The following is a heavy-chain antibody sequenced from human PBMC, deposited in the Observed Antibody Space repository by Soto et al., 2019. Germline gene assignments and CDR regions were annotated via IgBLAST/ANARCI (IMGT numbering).Heavy chain of an antibody. CDR1: GYTFTSYA. CDR3: ARVNYLNWFDP. Sequence: ASVKVSCKASGYTFTSYAMHWGRQAPGQGLEWMGWMDPNSGNTGYAQKFQGRVTMTRNTSISTAYMELSSLRSEDTAVYYCARVNYLNWFDPWGQGTLVTVSS. CDR2: MDPNSGNT. J-gene: IGHJ5*02. D-gene: IGHD3-10*01. V-gene: IGHV1-8*02.